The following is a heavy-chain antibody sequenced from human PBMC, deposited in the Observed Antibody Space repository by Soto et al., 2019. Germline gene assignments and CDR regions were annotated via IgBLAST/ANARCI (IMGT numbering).Heavy chain of an antibody. CDR3: AKPYYDFWSGYPKTSDY. CDR2: ISGSGGST. CDR1: GFTFSSYA. D-gene: IGHD3-3*01. Sequence: GSLRLSCAASGFTFSSYAMSWVRQAPGKGLEWVSAISGSGGSTYYADSVKGRFTVSRDNSKNTLYLQMNSLRAEDTAIYYCAKPYYDFWSGYPKTSDYWGQGTLVTVSS. V-gene: IGHV3-23*01. J-gene: IGHJ4*02.